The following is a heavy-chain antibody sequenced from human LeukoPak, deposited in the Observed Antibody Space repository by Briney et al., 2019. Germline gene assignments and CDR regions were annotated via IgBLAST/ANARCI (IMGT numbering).Heavy chain of an antibody. CDR3: ARGGAYTYGYY. CDR1: GYTFTDYY. D-gene: IGHD5-18*01. CDR2: ISPNSGGT. J-gene: IGHJ4*02. V-gene: IGHV1-2*02. Sequence: ASVKVSCKASGYTFTDYYIHWVRQAPGQGLEWMGWISPNSGGTNYAQKFQGRVTMTGDTSISTAYMELSSLRSDDTAVYYCARGGAYTYGYYWGQGTLVTVSS.